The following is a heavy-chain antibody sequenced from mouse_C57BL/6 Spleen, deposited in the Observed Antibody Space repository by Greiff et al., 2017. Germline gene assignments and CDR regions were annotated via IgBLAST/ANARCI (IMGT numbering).Heavy chain of an antibody. D-gene: IGHD1-1*01. V-gene: IGHV1-26*01. CDR2: INPNNGGT. J-gene: IGHJ2*01. Sequence: VQLQQSGPELVKPGASVKISCKASGYTFTDYYMNWVKQSHGKSLEWIGDINPNNGGTSYNQKFKGKATLTVDKSSSKAYMELRRLTSEDSAVYYSARGMAIITTNANFEYWGEGTTLTV. CDR3: ARGMAIITTNANFEY. CDR1: GYTFTDYY.